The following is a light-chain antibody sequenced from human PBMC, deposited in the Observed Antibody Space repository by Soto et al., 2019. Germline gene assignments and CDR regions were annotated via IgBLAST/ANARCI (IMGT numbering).Light chain of an antibody. V-gene: IGKV3-20*01. J-gene: IGKJ4*01. CDR2: GAS. CDR3: QQYGSSLALT. CDR1: QRITTF. Sequence: EIVLTQSPDTLSLSPWERATLSCRASQRITTFLAWYQQKPGQAPRLLIYGASSRPTGIPDRFSASGSGTEFTLTISRLEPEDFAVYYCQQYGSSLALTFGGGTKVDIK.